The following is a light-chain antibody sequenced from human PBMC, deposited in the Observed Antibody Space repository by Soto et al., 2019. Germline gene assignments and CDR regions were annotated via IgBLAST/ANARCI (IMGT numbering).Light chain of an antibody. Sequence: DVVMTQSPLSLPVTLGQPASISCRSSQSLVHSDGNTYLNWFQQRPGQSPRRLLSKVSNRDSGVPDRFSGSASGTDFTLKISRGEAEDVGVYYCMQGTHWPYTFGQGTKLEIK. CDR2: KVS. CDR1: QSLVHSDGNTY. V-gene: IGKV2-30*02. J-gene: IGKJ2*01. CDR3: MQGTHWPYT.